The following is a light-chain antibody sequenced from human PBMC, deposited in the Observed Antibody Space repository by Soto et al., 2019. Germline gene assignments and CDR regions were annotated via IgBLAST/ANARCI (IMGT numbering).Light chain of an antibody. CDR2: DAS. Sequence: DIQMTQSPSTLSASVGDRVTITCRASQSISNWLAWYQQKPGKAPKLLIYDASNLESGVPSRFSGSGSGTEFTLTISSLQPDDFATYYCQQYNSYSRTFGQGTKVDSK. CDR3: QQYNSYSRT. CDR1: QSISNW. V-gene: IGKV1-5*01. J-gene: IGKJ1*01.